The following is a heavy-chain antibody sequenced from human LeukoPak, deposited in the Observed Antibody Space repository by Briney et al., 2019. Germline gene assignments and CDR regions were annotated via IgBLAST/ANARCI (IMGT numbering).Heavy chain of an antibody. D-gene: IGHD1-26*01. CDR3: AKDPGIVGATFDY. J-gene: IGHJ4*02. Sequence: GGSLRLSCAASGFTFSSYGMSWVRQAPGKGLEWVSAISGSGGSTYYADSVKGRFTISRDNSKNTLYLQMNSLRAEDTAVYYCAKDPGIVGATFDYWGQGTLVTVSS. V-gene: IGHV3-23*01. CDR1: GFTFSSYG. CDR2: ISGSGGST.